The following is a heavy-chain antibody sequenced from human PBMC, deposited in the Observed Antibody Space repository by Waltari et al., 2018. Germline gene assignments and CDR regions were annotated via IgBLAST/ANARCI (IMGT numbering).Heavy chain of an antibody. Sequence: QVQLVESGGGLVKPGGSLRLSCAAPGFPFSHYYRIWIRMAPGKGLEWVSYISSSGSTIYYADSVKGRFTISRDNAKNSLYLQMNSLRAEDTAVYYCARGGYYDSSAHLGAFDIWGQGTMVTVSS. CDR3: ARGGYYDSSAHLGAFDI. D-gene: IGHD3-22*01. CDR2: ISSSGSTI. J-gene: IGHJ3*02. CDR1: GFPFSHYY. V-gene: IGHV3-11*01.